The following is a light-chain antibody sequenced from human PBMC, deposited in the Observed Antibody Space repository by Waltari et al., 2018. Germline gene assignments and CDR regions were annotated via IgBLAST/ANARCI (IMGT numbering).Light chain of an antibody. CDR3: QSYHNWPAIYA. Sequence: VMTQSPATLSVSPGERASLSCRASQTVYKNLAWYQQKPGQAPRRLLDSASSTAPGIPARFSGSGSGREFSLTISSVQSEDIAVYYCQSYHNWPAIYAFGQGTKLE. V-gene: IGKV3-15*01. CDR1: QTVYKN. CDR2: SAS. J-gene: IGKJ2*01.